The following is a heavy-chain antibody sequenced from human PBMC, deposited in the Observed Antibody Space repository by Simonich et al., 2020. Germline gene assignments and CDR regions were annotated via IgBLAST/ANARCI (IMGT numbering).Heavy chain of an antibody. D-gene: IGHD7-27*01. V-gene: IGHV1-2*06. CDR2: NNPNRGGT. CDR3: ASGWDWGFSHMSDY. CDR1: GYTFTGYY. J-gene: IGHJ4*02. Sequence: QVQLVQSGAEVKKPGASVKVSCKASGYTFTGYYMQWVRQAPGQGLEWMGRNNPNRGGTTYSQKFQGRVTMTRETSISTAYMELSRLRSDDTAVYYCASGWDWGFSHMSDYWGQGTLVTVSS.